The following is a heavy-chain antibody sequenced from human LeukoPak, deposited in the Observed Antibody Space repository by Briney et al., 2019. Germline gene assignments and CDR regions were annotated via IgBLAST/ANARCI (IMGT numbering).Heavy chain of an antibody. V-gene: IGHV3-33*01. CDR2: IWHDGSHK. CDR3: AREIFGSGGYPDL. J-gene: IGHJ5*02. CDR1: GFVFNIYA. Sequence: GRPLRLFCTASGFVFNIYAMHWLRQAPGQGLEWVALIWHDGSHKFYSNSVRGQFTISRDNSKNTVSLQMNNLRPEDTAVYYCAREIFGSGGYPDLWGQGTLVTVSS. D-gene: IGHD3-10*01.